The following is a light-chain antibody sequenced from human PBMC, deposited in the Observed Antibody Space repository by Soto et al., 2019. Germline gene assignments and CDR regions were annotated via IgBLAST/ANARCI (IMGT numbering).Light chain of an antibody. J-gene: IGLJ2*01. CDR2: EVS. CDR1: SSDVGGYNS. V-gene: IGLV2-8*01. CDR3: SSYAVNNNLGV. Sequence: QSALTQPPSESGYPGQSVTISCTGTSSDVGGYNSVSWYQQYPGKAPKLIIYEVSERPSGVPDRFSGSKSGSTASLTVSGLQAEDEADYYCSSYAVNNNLGVFGGGTKLTVL.